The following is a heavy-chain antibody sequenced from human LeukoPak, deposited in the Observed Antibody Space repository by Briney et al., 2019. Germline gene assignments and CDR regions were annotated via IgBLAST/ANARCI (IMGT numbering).Heavy chain of an antibody. V-gene: IGHV4-34*01. CDR3: ARDGWWKIAVAGTTMD. Sequence: SETLSLTCAVYGGSFSGYYWSWIRQPPGKGLEWIGEINHSGSTNYNPSLKSRVTISVDTSKNQFSLKLSSVTAADTAVYYCARDGWWKIAVAGTTMDLGQGTLVTVSS. J-gene: IGHJ4*02. CDR2: INHSGST. CDR1: GGSFSGYY. D-gene: IGHD6-13*01.